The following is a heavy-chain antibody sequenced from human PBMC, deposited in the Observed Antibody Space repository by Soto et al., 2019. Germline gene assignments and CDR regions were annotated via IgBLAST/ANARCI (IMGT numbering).Heavy chain of an antibody. J-gene: IGHJ4*02. CDR1: GGSFSGYY. D-gene: IGHD1-1*01. CDR2: INHSGST. CDR3: ARMSLQDVDFDY. Sequence: PSEALSLTCAVYGGSFSGYYWSWIRQPPGKGLEWIGEINHSGSTNYNPSLKSRVTISVDTSKNQFSLNLSSVTAADTAVYYCARMSLQDVDFDYWGQGTPVTVSS. V-gene: IGHV4-34*01.